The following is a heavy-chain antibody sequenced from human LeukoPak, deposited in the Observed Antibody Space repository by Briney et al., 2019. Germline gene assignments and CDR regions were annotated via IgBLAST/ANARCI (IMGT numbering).Heavy chain of an antibody. CDR2: ISSSGGTI. Sequence: GGSLRLSCAASGFTFSSYEMNWVRQAPGKGLEWVSYISSSGGTIYYADSVKGRFTISRDNAKNSLYLQMNSLRAEDTAVYYCASIAMVRGVIIFDYWGQGTLVTVSS. CDR1: GFTFSSYE. CDR3: ASIAMVRGVIIFDY. J-gene: IGHJ4*02. V-gene: IGHV3-48*03. D-gene: IGHD3-10*01.